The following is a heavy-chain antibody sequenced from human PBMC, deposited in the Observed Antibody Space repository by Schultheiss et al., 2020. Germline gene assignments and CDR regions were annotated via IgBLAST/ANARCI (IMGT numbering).Heavy chain of an antibody. J-gene: IGHJ6*02. CDR2: IKSKTDGGTT. D-gene: IGHD6-19*01. CDR1: GFTFSSYS. CDR3: TTVTSGWYPSPPYYYYGIDV. V-gene: IGHV3-15*01. Sequence: GGSLRLSCAASGFTFSSYSMNWVRQAPGKGLEWVGRIKSKTDGGTTDYAAPVKGRFTISRDDSKNTLYLQMNSLKTEDTAVYYCTTVTSGWYPSPPYYYYGIDVWGQGTMVTVSS.